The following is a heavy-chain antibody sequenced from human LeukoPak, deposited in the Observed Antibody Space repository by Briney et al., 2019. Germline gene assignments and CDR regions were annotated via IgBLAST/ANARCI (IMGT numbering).Heavy chain of an antibody. D-gene: IGHD2-15*01. CDR2: IIPIFGTA. J-gene: IGHJ4*02. CDR1: GGTFSSYA. Sequence: SVKVSCKASGGTFSSYAISWVRQAPGQGLEWMGGIIPIFGTANYAQKFQGRVTITADKSTSTAYMELSSLRSEGTAVYYCASRGGYCSGGSCYGAFDYWGQGTLVTVSS. V-gene: IGHV1-69*06. CDR3: ASRGGYCSGGSCYGAFDY.